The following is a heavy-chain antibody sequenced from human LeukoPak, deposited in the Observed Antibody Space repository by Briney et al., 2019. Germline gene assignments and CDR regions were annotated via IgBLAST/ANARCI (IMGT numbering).Heavy chain of an antibody. J-gene: IGHJ6*02. Sequence: SETLSLTCTVSGGSISSYYWSWIRQPPGKGLEWIGYIYYSGSTNYNPSLKSRVTISVDTSKNQFSLKLSSVTAADTAVYYCARVGPLYYYYYGMDVWGQGTTVTVSS. CDR1: GGSISSYY. V-gene: IGHV4-59*12. CDR2: IYYSGST. CDR3: ARVGPLYYYYYGMDV.